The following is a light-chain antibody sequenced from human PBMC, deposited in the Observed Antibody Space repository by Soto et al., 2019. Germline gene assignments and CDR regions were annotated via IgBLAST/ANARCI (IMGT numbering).Light chain of an antibody. CDR2: GAS. Sequence: EIVLTQSPGTLSLSPGERATLSCRASQSVSSNYLAWYQKSPGQPPSLLIYGASNRANGVPDRFSGSGSGTDFTLTISRLAPEDFSVYYCQQYGTSPYTFGQGTKLEIK. V-gene: IGKV3-20*01. CDR1: QSVSSNY. CDR3: QQYGTSPYT. J-gene: IGKJ2*01.